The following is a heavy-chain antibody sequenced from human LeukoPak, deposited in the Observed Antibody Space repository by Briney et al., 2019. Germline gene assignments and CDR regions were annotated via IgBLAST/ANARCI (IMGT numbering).Heavy chain of an antibody. CDR3: AKVIVLTPTYWYGMDV. Sequence: GGSLRLSCAASGFTFSSYWMSWVRQAPGKGPEWVAHIKQDASQEDHVDSVKGRFTISRDNAKNSLYLQMNSLRVGDTAIYYCAKVIVLTPTYWYGMDVWGQGTTVTVSS. CDR1: GFTFSSYW. CDR2: IKQDASQE. V-gene: IGHV3-7*03. J-gene: IGHJ6*02. D-gene: IGHD2-21*02.